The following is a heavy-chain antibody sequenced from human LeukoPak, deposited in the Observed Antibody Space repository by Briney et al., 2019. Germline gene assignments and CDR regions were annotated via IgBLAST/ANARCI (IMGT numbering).Heavy chain of an antibody. Sequence: GGSLRLSCAASAFTFNNYGMHWVRQAPGKGLEWVAVISYDGSYKYYTDSVKGRFTISGDNSKNTLHLQVNSLRADDTAVYYCAKSLSDGYDYWGQGTPVTVSS. CDR1: AFTFNNYG. CDR2: ISYDGSYK. D-gene: IGHD6-13*01. CDR3: AKSLSDGYDY. V-gene: IGHV3-30*18. J-gene: IGHJ4*02.